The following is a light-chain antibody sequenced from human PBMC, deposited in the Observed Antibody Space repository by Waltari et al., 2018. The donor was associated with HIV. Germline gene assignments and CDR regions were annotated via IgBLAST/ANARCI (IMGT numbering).Light chain of an antibody. CDR2: SNN. CDR3: AAWDGSLNGRVV. J-gene: IGLJ2*01. Sequence: QSVLTQPPSASGTPGQRVTISCSGSSAHIGSNTANWYQQLPGTAPKLLIYSNNQRPSGVPDRFSGSKSGTSGSLAISGLQSEDEADYYCAAWDGSLNGRVVFGGGTKLTVL. CDR1: SAHIGSNT. V-gene: IGLV1-44*01.